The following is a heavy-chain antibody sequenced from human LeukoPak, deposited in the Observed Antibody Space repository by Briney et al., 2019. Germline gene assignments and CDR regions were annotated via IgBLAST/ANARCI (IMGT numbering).Heavy chain of an antibody. CDR3: ARDGGTRLKYSYGYGDY. CDR1: GFIFNSHS. J-gene: IGHJ4*02. D-gene: IGHD5-18*01. Sequence: GGSLRLSCAASGFIFNSHSMNWVRQAPGKGLEWVSSISSTSSYIYYADSVKGRFTISRDNAKNSLYLQMNSLRAEDTAVYYCARDGGTRLKYSYGYGDYWGQGTLVTVSS. V-gene: IGHV3-21*01. CDR2: ISSTSSYI.